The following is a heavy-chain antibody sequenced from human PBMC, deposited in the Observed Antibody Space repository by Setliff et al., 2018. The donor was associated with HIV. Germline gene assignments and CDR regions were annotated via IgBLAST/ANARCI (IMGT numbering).Heavy chain of an antibody. V-gene: IGHV1-69*02. CDR3: VRGVQSPPHYSYYYMDV. CDR1: RRTFNSHT. D-gene: IGHD3-3*01. J-gene: IGHJ6*03. CDR2: IIPILCVA. Sequence: SVKVSCKASRRTFNSHTINWVRQAPGQGLDWMGRIIPILCVANYAQRFQGKVTITADKSTSTAYMELTSLRFDDTAMYYCVRGVQSPPHYSYYYMDVWGEGTMVTVSS.